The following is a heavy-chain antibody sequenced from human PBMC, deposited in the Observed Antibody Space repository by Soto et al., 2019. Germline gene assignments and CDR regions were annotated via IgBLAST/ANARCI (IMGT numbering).Heavy chain of an antibody. D-gene: IGHD3-10*01. J-gene: IGHJ3*02. CDR2: INHSGST. CDR3: ARVFVVRGVIPDEIYDAFDI. V-gene: IGHV4-34*01. CDR1: GGSFSGYY. Sequence: PSETLSLTCAVYGGSFSGYYWSWIRQPPGKGLEWIGEINHSGSTNYNPSLKSRVTISVDTSKNQFSLKLSSVTAADTAVYYCARVFVVRGVIPDEIYDAFDIWGQGTMVTVSS.